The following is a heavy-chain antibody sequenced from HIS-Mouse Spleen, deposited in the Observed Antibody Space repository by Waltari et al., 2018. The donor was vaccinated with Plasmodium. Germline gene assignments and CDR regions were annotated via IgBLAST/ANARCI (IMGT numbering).Heavy chain of an antibody. CDR3: ARRGGSYYYFDY. D-gene: IGHD1-26*01. J-gene: IGHJ4*02. Sequence: QLQLQESGPGLVKPSETLSLTCTVSGGSIRSSSYYWGWIRQPPGKGLEWIGSIYYSGSTNYNPSLKSRVTISVDTSKNQFSLKLSSVTAADTAVYYCARRGGSYYYFDYWGQGTLVTVSS. V-gene: IGHV4-39*01. CDR1: GGSIRSSSYY. CDR2: IYYSGST.